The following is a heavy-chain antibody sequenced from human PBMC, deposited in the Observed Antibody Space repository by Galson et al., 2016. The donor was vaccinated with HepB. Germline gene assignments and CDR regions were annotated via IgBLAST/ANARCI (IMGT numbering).Heavy chain of an antibody. Sequence: SLRLSCAGSGFSFDDYAMHWVRQAPGKGLEWVSGISWNSGSIGYADSVKGRFTISRDNAKNSLYLKMNSLRGEDTGLYYCAKDKKRISSRGWRSNSGMDVWGQGTTVTVSS. CDR3: AKDKKRISSRGWRSNSGMDV. J-gene: IGHJ6*02. CDR2: ISWNSGSI. CDR1: GFSFDDYA. V-gene: IGHV3-9*01. D-gene: IGHD3-10*01.